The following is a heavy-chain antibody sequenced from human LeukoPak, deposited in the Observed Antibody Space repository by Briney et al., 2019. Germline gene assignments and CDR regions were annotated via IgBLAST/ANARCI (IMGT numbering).Heavy chain of an antibody. CDR3: ARDRSSTIEDYFDY. J-gene: IGHJ4*02. CDR1: GFTFSSYS. CDR2: ISSSSSYI. Sequence: PGGSLRLSSAASGFTFSSYSMNWVRQAPGKGLEWVSSISSSSSYIYYADSVKGRFTISRDNAKNSLYLQMNSLRAEDTAVYYCARDRSSTIEDYFDYWGQGTLVTVSS. V-gene: IGHV3-21*01. D-gene: IGHD6-13*01.